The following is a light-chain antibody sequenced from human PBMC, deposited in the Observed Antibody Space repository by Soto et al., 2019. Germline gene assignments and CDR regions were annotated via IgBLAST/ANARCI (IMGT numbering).Light chain of an antibody. Sequence: DIHMTQSPYSLSASVGDRVTITCRASQSISSYLNWYQQKPGKAPKLLIYAASSLQSGFPSRFSGSGSGTDFTLTISSLQPEDFATYYCQQSYSTPPAFGQGTKVDIK. J-gene: IGKJ1*01. CDR1: QSISSY. CDR3: QQSYSTPPA. CDR2: AAS. V-gene: IGKV1-39*01.